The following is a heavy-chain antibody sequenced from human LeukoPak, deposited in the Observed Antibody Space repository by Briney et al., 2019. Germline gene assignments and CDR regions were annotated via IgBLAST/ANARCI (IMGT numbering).Heavy chain of an antibody. D-gene: IGHD4-23*01. V-gene: IGHV1-2*02. Sequence: VASVKVSCKASGYTFTSYDINWVRQATGQGLEWMGWINPNSGGTNYAQKFQGRVTMTRDTSISTAYMELSRLRSDDTAVYYCARTTVVTPAAFDIWGQGTMVTVSS. CDR2: INPNSGGT. CDR3: ARTTVVTPAAFDI. J-gene: IGHJ3*02. CDR1: GYTFTSYD.